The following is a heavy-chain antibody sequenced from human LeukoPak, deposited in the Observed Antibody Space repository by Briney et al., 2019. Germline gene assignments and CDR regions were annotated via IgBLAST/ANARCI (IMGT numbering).Heavy chain of an antibody. J-gene: IGHJ4*02. V-gene: IGHV3-23*01. Sequence: GGSLRLSCAASGFTFGNYGMSWVRQAPGKGLEWVSGISGSGGRTYYADSVKGRFTISRDNSKNMLYLQMNSLRAEDTAVYYCAKVGSGWYTTGVIDYWGQGTLVTVSS. CDR1: GFTFGNYG. CDR3: AKVGSGWYTTGVIDY. CDR2: ISGSGGRT. D-gene: IGHD6-19*01.